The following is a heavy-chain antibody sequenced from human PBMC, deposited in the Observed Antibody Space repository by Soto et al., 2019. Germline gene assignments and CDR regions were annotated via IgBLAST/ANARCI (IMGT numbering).Heavy chain of an antibody. CDR1: GFTFSSYA. V-gene: IGHV3-30-3*01. CDR2: ISYDGSNK. J-gene: IGHJ4*02. D-gene: IGHD3-3*01. Sequence: GGSLRLSCAASGFTFSSYAMHWVRQAPDKGLEWVAVISYDGSNKYYADSVKGRFTISRDNSKNTLYLQMNSLRAEDTAVYYCARDGEYDFWSGYPNRFEYWGQGTLVTVSS. CDR3: ARDGEYDFWSGYPNRFEY.